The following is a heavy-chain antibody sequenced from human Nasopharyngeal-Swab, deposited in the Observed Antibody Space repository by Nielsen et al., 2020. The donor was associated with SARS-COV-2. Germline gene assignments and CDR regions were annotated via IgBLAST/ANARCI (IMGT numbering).Heavy chain of an antibody. CDR3: AKDGGLTTFPYYYYYGMDV. V-gene: IGHV3-48*03. J-gene: IGHJ6*02. D-gene: IGHD4/OR15-4a*01. CDR1: GFTFSSYE. Sequence: LSLTCAASGFTFSSYEMNWVRQAPGKGLEWVSYISSSGSTIYYADSVKGRFTISRDNSKNTLYLQMNSLRAEDTAVYYCAKDGGLTTFPYYYYYGMDVWGQGTTVTVSS. CDR2: ISSSGSTI.